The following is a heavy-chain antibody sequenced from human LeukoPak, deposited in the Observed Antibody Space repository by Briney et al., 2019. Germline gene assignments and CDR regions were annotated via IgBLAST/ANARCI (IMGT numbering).Heavy chain of an antibody. D-gene: IGHD4-17*01. CDR1: GFSFSSFA. CDR3: ARDPNGNYVGAFEM. J-gene: IGHJ3*02. CDR2: ILSGGDVF. Sequence: GGSLRLPCAASGFSFSSFAMMWVRQAPGMGLELISAILSGGDVFSYGDSVRGRFTISRDDSTNTLFLQMNNLRADDSAVYYCARDPNGNYVGAFEMWGPGTTVTVSS. V-gene: IGHV3-23*01.